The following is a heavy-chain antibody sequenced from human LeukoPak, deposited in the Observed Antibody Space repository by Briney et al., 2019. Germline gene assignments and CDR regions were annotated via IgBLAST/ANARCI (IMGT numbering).Heavy chain of an antibody. CDR2: IYSGGST. J-gene: IGHJ3*02. Sequence: GGPLRLSCAASGFTVSSNYMSWVRQAPGKGLEWVSVIYSGGSTYYADSVKGRFTISRDNSKNTLYLQMNSLRTEDTAVYYCARVSTIFGVVIPYDAFDIWGQGTMVTVSS. CDR3: ARVSTIFGVVIPYDAFDI. V-gene: IGHV3-53*01. CDR1: GFTVSSNY. D-gene: IGHD3-3*01.